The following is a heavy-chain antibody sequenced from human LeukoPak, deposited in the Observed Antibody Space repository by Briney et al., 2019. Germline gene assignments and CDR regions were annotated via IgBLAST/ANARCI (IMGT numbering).Heavy chain of an antibody. CDR2: ISYDGSNK. J-gene: IGHJ4*02. CDR1: GFTFSSYA. D-gene: IGHD3-10*01. Sequence: GGSLRPSCAASGFTFSSYAMDWVRQAPGKGLEWVAVISYDGSNKYYADSVKGRFTISRDNSKNSLYLQMNSLRAEDTALYYRAKDSTMVRGVIDYWGQGTLVTVSS. CDR3: AKDSTMVRGVIDY. V-gene: IGHV3-30*04.